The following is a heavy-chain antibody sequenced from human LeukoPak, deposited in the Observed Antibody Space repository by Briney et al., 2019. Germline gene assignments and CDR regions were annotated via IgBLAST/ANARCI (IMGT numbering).Heavy chain of an antibody. V-gene: IGHV3-23*01. CDR2: MSGSGGNT. Sequence: GGSLRLSCAASRFTFSSYAMNWVRQAPGKGLEWVSGMSGSGGNTYYADSVKGRFTISRDNSKNTLYLQMNSLRAEDTAVYYCAKALDYYDNAFDIWGQGTMVTVSS. CDR3: AKALDYYDNAFDI. D-gene: IGHD3-22*01. J-gene: IGHJ3*02. CDR1: RFTFSSYA.